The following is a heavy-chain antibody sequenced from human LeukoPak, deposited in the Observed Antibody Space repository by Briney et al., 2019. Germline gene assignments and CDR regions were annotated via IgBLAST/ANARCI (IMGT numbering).Heavy chain of an antibody. CDR2: VNLQGST. J-gene: IGHJ4*02. CDR3: ARGLTGTQLDFFDY. CDR1: GGSITNTNY. V-gene: IGHV4-4*02. Sequence: PSETLSLTCGVSGGSITNTNYWTWVRQPPGKGLEWIGEVNLQGSTNYNPSLMGRVAISVDTSENHISLQLTSVTAADTAVYYCARGLTGTQLDFFDYWGQGTLVTVSS. D-gene: IGHD1-20*01.